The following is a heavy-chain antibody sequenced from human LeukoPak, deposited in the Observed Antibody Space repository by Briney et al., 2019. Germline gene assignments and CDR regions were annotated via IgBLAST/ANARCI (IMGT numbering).Heavy chain of an antibody. Sequence: GGSLRLSCAASGFTFSDYYMSWIRQAPGKGLEWVSYISSSGSTIYYADSVKGRFTISRDNAKNSLYLQMKSLRAEDTAVYYCARGGGCSSTSCPPSARGWFDPWGQGTLVTVSS. J-gene: IGHJ5*02. V-gene: IGHV3-11*04. CDR2: ISSSGSTI. CDR3: ARGGGCSSTSCPPSARGWFDP. D-gene: IGHD2-2*01. CDR1: GFTFSDYY.